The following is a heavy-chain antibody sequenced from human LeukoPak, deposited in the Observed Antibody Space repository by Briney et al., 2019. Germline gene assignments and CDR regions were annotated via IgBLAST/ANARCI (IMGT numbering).Heavy chain of an antibody. J-gene: IGHJ5*02. V-gene: IGHV4-4*07. CDR3: ARGTLRLGDLSLSNYFDP. CDR1: GGSMNNND. Sequence: SETLSLTCTVSGGSMNNNDWSWIRQPAGKGLEWIGRIHSSGSTNYNPALKSRVTMSVDTSKTQFSLKLSSVTAADTALYYCARGTLRLGDLSLSNYFDPWGQGTLVTVSS. CDR2: IHSSGST. D-gene: IGHD3-16*02.